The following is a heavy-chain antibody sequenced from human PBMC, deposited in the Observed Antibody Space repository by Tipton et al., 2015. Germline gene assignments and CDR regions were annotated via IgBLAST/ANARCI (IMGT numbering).Heavy chain of an antibody. Sequence: SLRLSCAASGFTFSSYAMSWVRQAPGKGLEWVSGISGSGGSTYYTDSVKGRFTISRDQTKDTLYLQMTSLRVEDTAVYYCAKDLRATIAVSGSRGFDYWGQGTLVTVSS. J-gene: IGHJ4*02. CDR2: ISGSGGST. CDR1: GFTFSSYA. CDR3: AKDLRATIAVSGSRGFDY. V-gene: IGHV3-23*01. D-gene: IGHD6-19*01.